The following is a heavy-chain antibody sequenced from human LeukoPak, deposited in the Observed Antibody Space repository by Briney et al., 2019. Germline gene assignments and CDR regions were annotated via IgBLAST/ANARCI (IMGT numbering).Heavy chain of an antibody. D-gene: IGHD7-27*01. CDR1: GYTFTSYY. V-gene: IGHV1-46*01. CDR2: INPGRGNT. J-gene: IGHJ4*02. CDR3: ARDRDWGSSDPFDY. Sequence: ASVKVSCKASGYTFTSYYMHWVRQVPGQGLEWMGIINPGRGNTNYAQNFHGRVTLTRDTSTSAIYMELSSLRSEDTAVYYCARDRDWGSSDPFDYWGQGTLVTVSS.